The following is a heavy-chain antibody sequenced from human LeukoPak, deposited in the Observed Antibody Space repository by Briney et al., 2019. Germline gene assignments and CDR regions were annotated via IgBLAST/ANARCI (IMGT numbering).Heavy chain of an antibody. Sequence: GGSLRLSCAASGFTFSNYAMSWVRQAPGKGLEWVSGISGSGGSTYYADSVNGRFTISRDNSKNTLYVQMNSLRAEDTAVYYCAKAFGIAAAGPNDYWGQGTLVTVSS. D-gene: IGHD6-13*01. V-gene: IGHV3-23*01. J-gene: IGHJ4*02. CDR1: GFTFSNYA. CDR2: ISGSGGST. CDR3: AKAFGIAAAGPNDY.